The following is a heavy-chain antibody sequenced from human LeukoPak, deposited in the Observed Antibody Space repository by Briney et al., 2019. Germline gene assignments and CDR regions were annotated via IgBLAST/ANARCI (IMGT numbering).Heavy chain of an antibody. Sequence: GGSLRLSCAPSGFTFSNYAMTWVRQAPGKGLEWVSDVSGSGDSTYYADSVKGRFTISRDNSKNTLYLQMNSLRAEDTAVYYCARALVGDGSSIYWGQGTLVTVSS. D-gene: IGHD2-15*01. J-gene: IGHJ4*02. CDR3: ARALVGDGSSIY. CDR1: GFTFSNYA. CDR2: VSGSGDST. V-gene: IGHV3-23*01.